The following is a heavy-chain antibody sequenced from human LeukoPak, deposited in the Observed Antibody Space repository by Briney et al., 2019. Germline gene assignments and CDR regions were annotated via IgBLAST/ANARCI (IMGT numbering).Heavy chain of an antibody. CDR3: QGESLRNQYYYDSSGYYYEDY. CDR2: IYYSGST. J-gene: IGHJ4*02. CDR1: GGSISSYY. V-gene: IGHV4-59*08. Sequence: SETLSLTCTVSGGSISSYYWSWIRQPPGKGLEWIGYIYYSGSTNYNPSLKSRVTISVDTSKDQFSLKLSSVTAADTAVYYCQGESLRNQYYYDSSGYYYEDYWGQGTLVTVSS. D-gene: IGHD3-22*01.